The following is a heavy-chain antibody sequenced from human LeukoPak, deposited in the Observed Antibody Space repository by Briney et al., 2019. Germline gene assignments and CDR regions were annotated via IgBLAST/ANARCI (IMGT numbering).Heavy chain of an antibody. D-gene: IGHD2-15*01. CDR3: ARDQRYCSGGSCYSQNWFDP. J-gene: IGHJ5*02. CDR1: GGSISSGSYY. CDR2: IYTSGST. V-gene: IGHV4-61*02. Sequence: SETLSLTCTVSGGSISSGSYYWSWIRQPAGKGLEWIGRIYTSGSTNYNPSLKSRVTISVDTPKNQFSLKLSSVTAADTAVYYCARDQRYCSGGSCYSQNWFDPWGQGTLVTVSS.